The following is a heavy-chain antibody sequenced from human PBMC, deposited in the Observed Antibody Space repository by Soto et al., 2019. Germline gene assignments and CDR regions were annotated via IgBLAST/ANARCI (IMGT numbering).Heavy chain of an antibody. V-gene: IGHV3-9*01. Sequence: PGGSLRLSCAASGFTLDDYAMHWVRQAPGKGLEWVSGISWSSSNIGYADSVKGRFTISRDNAKNSLYLQMNSLRPEDTALYYCAKDIGRWLHLCDYWGRGTLVTVSS. CDR2: ISWSSSNI. CDR1: GFTLDDYA. CDR3: AKDIGRWLHLCDY. D-gene: IGHD3-3*02. J-gene: IGHJ4*02.